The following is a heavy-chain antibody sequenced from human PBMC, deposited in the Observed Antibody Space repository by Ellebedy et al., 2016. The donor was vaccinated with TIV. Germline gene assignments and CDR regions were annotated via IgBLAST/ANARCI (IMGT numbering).Heavy chain of an antibody. D-gene: IGHD3/OR15-3a*01. J-gene: IGHJ6*02. CDR1: GYSISSGYY. Sequence: GSLRLSXTVSGYSISSGYYWGWIRQPPGKGLEWIGSIYHSGSTYYNPSLKSRVAISVDTSKNQFSLKLSSVTAADTAVYYCARTDLRYGMDVWGQGTTVTVS. CDR3: ARTDLRYGMDV. V-gene: IGHV4-38-2*02. CDR2: IYHSGST.